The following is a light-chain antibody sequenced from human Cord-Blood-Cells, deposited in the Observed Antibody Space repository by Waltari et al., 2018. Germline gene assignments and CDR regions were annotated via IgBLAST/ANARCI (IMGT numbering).Light chain of an antibody. CDR1: QSISSY. CDR2: AAS. J-gene: IGKJ3*01. Sequence: DIQMTQSPSSLSASVGDRVTITCRASQSISSYLNWYQQKPGKDPKLLIYAASSLQSGVPSKFSGSGSETDFTLTISSLQPEDFASHCCQQSYSTPCTFGPGTIVDI. V-gene: IGKV1-39*01. CDR3: QQSYSTPCT.